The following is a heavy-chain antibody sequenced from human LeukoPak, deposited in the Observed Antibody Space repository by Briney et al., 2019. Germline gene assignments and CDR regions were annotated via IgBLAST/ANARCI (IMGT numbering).Heavy chain of an antibody. CDR2: IYSGGST. CDR1: GFTVSSNY. V-gene: IGHV3-53*04. D-gene: IGHD2-21*02. CDR3: ARVRSAYCGGDCYSEYFQH. Sequence: GGSLRLSCAASGFTVSSNYMSWVRQAPGKGPEWVSVIYSGGSTYYADFVKGRFTISRHNSKNTLYLQMNSLRAEDTAVYYCARVRSAYCGGDCYSEYFQHWGQGTLVTVSS. J-gene: IGHJ1*01.